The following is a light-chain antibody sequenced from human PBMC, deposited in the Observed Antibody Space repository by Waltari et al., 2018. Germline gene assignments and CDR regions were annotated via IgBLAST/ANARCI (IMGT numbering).Light chain of an antibody. CDR3: HVWHPHVDPGV. CDR1: NIGNYS. V-gene: IGLV3-21*04. J-gene: IGLJ1*01. CDR2: YDR. Sequence: SYVVTQPPSVSVAPGETATITCGGDNIGNYSVHWYQQKAGQDPVLVIFYDRDRPSGIPDRFSGSNSGTTATRTVGRVEAGDEARYYCHVWHPHVDPGVFGTGTEVTVL.